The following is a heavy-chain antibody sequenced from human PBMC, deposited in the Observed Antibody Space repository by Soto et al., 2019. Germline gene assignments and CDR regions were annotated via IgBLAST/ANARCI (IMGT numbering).Heavy chain of an antibody. Sequence: QVQLVQSGAEVKKPGSSVKVSCRASGGTLNKHAITWVRRAPGLGLEWLGGIIPMFGIPNYPQKFQGRVKITADDSTNTSHMELNSLTSDDTAVYYCARGGTSGWLKGAYDVWGQGTMVTVSS. D-gene: IGHD6-19*01. CDR1: GGTLNKHA. J-gene: IGHJ3*01. CDR3: ARGGTSGWLKGAYDV. CDR2: IIPMFGIP. V-gene: IGHV1-69*01.